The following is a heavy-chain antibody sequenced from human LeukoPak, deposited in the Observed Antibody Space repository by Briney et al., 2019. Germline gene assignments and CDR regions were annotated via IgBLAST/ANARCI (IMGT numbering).Heavy chain of an antibody. Sequence: GGSLRLSCAASGFTFSSYWMSWVRQAPGKGLEWVANIKQDGSEKYYVDSVKGRFTISRDNAKNSLYLQMNSLRAEDTAVYYCARDPTRVGATMGDYWGRGTLVTVSS. V-gene: IGHV3-7*01. J-gene: IGHJ4*02. CDR2: IKQDGSEK. CDR1: GFTFSSYW. CDR3: ARDPTRVGATMGDY. D-gene: IGHD1-26*01.